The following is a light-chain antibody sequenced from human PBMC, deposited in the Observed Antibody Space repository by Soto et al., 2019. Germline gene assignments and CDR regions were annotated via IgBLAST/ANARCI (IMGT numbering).Light chain of an antibody. V-gene: IGKV4-1*01. J-gene: IGKJ1*01. CDR1: QSVLYTSNNKNY. Sequence: DIVMTQSPDSLAVSLVESATINCKSSQSVLYTSNNKNYLSWYQQKPGQPPKLLIYWASTRESGVPDRFSGSGSGTDFTLTISSLQAEDVAVYYCQQYYTTPWTFGQGTKVDNK. CDR2: WAS. CDR3: QQYYTTPWT.